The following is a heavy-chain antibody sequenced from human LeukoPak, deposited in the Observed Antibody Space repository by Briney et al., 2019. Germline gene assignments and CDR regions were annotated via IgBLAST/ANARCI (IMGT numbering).Heavy chain of an antibody. V-gene: IGHV4/OR15-8*01. D-gene: IGHD2-15*01. J-gene: IGHJ4*02. CDR1: GDSISSSKW. CDR3: ATKDVAAAGTPFDY. CDR2: IHHSGSA. Sequence: SETLSLTCVVSGDSISSSKWWSWVRQPPGKGLEWIGEIHHSGSANYNPSLKSRVTMSVDKSENQFSLKLTSVTAADTAVYYCATKDVAAAGTPFDYWGQGILVTVSS.